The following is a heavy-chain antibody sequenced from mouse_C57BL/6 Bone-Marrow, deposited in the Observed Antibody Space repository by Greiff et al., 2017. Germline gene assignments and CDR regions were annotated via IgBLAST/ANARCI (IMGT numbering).Heavy chain of an antibody. CDR1: GFNIKDYY. V-gene: IGHV14-2*01. J-gene: IGHJ1*03. CDR2: IDPEDGDT. Sequence: VQLQQSGAELVKPGASVKLSCTASGFNIKDYYMHWVKQRTEQGLEWIGRIDPEDGDTKYAPKFQGKATITADTSSNTAYLQLSSLTAEDTAVYYCAGRLRRDWYFDVWGTGTSVTVSS. CDR3: AGRLRRDWYFDV. D-gene: IGHD2-2*01.